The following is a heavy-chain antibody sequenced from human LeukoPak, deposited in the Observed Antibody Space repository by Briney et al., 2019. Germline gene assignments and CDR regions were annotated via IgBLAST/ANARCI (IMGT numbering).Heavy chain of an antibody. V-gene: IGHV1-69*13. Sequence: SVKVSCKASGGTFSSYAISWVRQAPGQGLEWMGGIIPIFGTANYAQKFQGRVTITADESTSTAYVELSSLRSEDTAVYYCNSPGGAAAGTDYYYGMDVWGQGTTVTVSS. CDR1: GGTFSSYA. CDR2: IIPIFGTA. CDR3: NSPGGAAAGTDYYYGMDV. J-gene: IGHJ6*02. D-gene: IGHD6-13*01.